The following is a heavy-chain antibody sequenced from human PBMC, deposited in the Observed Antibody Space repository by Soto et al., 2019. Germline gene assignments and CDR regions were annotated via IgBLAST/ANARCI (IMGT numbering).Heavy chain of an antibody. V-gene: IGHV3-9*01. CDR2: ISWNSGDI. CDR3: VKGEYYYDGSAYYPFDY. Sequence: GGSLRLSCAASGFTFDDYAMHWVRQGPGKGLEWVSSISWNSGDIVYADSVKGRFTISRDNPKNSLYLQMSSLRPEDTAVYYCVKGEYYYDGSAYYPFDYWGQGRMVTVSS. CDR1: GFTFDDYA. J-gene: IGHJ4*02. D-gene: IGHD3-22*01.